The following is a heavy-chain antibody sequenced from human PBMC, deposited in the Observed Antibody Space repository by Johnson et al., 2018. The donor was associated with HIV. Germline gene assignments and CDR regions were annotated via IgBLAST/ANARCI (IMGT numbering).Heavy chain of an antibody. Sequence: QVQLVESGGGVVQPGGSLRLSCAASGFTFSSYGMHWVRQAPGKGLEWVAVISYDGSNKYYADSVKGRFTISRDNSKNKLYLQMNSLRAEDTAVYYCAKDTPWAAAGRGAFDIWGQGTMVTVSS. CDR3: AKDTPWAAAGRGAFDI. V-gene: IGHV3-30*18. J-gene: IGHJ3*02. CDR1: GFTFSSYG. CDR2: ISYDGSNK. D-gene: IGHD6-13*01.